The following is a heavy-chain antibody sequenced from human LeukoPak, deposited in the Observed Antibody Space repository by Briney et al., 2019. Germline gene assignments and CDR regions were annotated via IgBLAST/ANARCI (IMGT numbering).Heavy chain of an antibody. CDR3: ARVYSNYPHEAFDI. Sequence: GASVKVSCKASGYTFTGYYMHWVRQAPGQGLEWMGWINPNSGGTNYAQKFQGRVTMTRDTSISTAYMELSRLRSDDTAVYYCARVYSNYPHEAFDIWGQGTMVTVSS. CDR2: INPNSGGT. V-gene: IGHV1-2*02. CDR1: GYTFTGYY. D-gene: IGHD4-11*01. J-gene: IGHJ3*02.